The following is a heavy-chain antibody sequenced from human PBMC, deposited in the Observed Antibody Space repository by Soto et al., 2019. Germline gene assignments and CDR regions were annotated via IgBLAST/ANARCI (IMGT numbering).Heavy chain of an antibody. CDR3: AHSPYIYSYYPRYWYFDL. V-gene: IGHV2-5*02. CDR2: IYWDDDT. J-gene: IGHJ2*01. CDR1: GFSLTSGVG. D-gene: IGHD4-4*01. Sequence: QITLKESGPTLVKPTQTLTLTCTFSGFSLTSGVGVGWIRQPPGKALEWLALIYWDDDTRYSPSLKSRLTSTKDTSNKQVVLTMTNMDPVDTATYYCAHSPYIYSYYPRYWYFDLWGRGTLVTVSS.